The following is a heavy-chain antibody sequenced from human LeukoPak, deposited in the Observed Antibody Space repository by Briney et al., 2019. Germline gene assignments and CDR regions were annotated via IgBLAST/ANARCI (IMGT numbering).Heavy chain of an antibody. Sequence: PSETLSLTCTVSGGSISSGGYYWSWIRQHPGKGLEWVGYIYYSGSTYYNPSLKSRVTISVDTSKNQFSLKLSSVTAADTAVYYCARDGGYGSGSYRVNWFDPWGQGTLVTVSS. J-gene: IGHJ5*02. CDR1: GGSISSGGYY. CDR2: IYYSGST. CDR3: ARDGGYGSGSYRVNWFDP. D-gene: IGHD3-10*01. V-gene: IGHV4-31*03.